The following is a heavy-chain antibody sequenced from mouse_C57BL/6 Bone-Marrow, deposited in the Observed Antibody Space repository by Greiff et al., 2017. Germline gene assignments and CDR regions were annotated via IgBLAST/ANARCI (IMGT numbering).Heavy chain of an antibody. CDR3: AGRGQLRFPFAY. Sequence: EVKLVESGGDLVKPGGSLKLSCAASGFTFSSYGMSWVRQTPDKRLEWVATISSGGSYTYYPDSVKGRFTISRDNAKNTLYLQMSSLKSEDTAMYYCAGRGQLRFPFAYWGQGTLVTVSA. J-gene: IGHJ3*01. V-gene: IGHV5-6*02. CDR1: GFTFSSYG. D-gene: IGHD3-2*02. CDR2: ISSGGSYT.